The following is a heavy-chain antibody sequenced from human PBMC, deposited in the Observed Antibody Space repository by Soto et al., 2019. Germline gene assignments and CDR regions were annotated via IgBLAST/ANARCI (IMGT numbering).Heavy chain of an antibody. J-gene: IGHJ4*02. D-gene: IGHD6-19*01. CDR2: FSGSGGST. V-gene: IGHV3-23*01. CDR1: GLTFSSYA. Sequence: EVQLLESGGGLVQPGGSLRPSWAASGLTFSSYAMSWARQAPGKGLEWVSVFSGSGGSTYYADSVKARFTISRDNSKNTLSLQMNSLRAEDTAVYYCAKRGAGHYFDYWGQGTLVTVSS. CDR3: AKRGAGHYFDY.